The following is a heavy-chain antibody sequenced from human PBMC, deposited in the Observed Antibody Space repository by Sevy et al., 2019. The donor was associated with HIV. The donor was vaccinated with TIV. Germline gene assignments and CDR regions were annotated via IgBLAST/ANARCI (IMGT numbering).Heavy chain of an antibody. D-gene: IGHD3-16*02. Sequence: GKSLKISCAASGFTFINYGMYWIRQAPGKGLEWVAFVSSDESNKYYVESVKGRFTISRDNSKNTLYLQMNSLRPEDRAVYYCARDAQRLPLGELSRIPSARGGMDVWGQGTAVTVSS. CDR3: ARDAQRLPLGELSRIPSARGGMDV. CDR2: VSSDESNK. J-gene: IGHJ6*02. CDR1: GFTFINYG. V-gene: IGHV3-33*07.